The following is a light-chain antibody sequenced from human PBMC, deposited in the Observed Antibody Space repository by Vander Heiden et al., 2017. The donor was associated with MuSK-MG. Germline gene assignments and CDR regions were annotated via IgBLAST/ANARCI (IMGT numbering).Light chain of an antibody. V-gene: IGKV4-1*01. Sequence: DIVMTPSPDSLAVSLGERATINCKSSQTLLYTSNNKNYLAWYQQKLGQPPKLLIHWASTRESGVPDRFSGSGSETDFTLTITSLRAEDVAVYFCQQYFTLPTFGQGTKVEIK. CDR2: WAS. J-gene: IGKJ1*01. CDR3: QQYFTLPT. CDR1: QTLLYTSNNKNY.